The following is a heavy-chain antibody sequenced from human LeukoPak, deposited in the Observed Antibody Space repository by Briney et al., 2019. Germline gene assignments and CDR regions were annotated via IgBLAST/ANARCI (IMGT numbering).Heavy chain of an antibody. J-gene: IGHJ4*02. Sequence: RGSLRLSCAASAFTFSNYGMHWVRQAPGKGLEWVAVVSYAGSTTYYADSVKGRFTISRDNSKNTLYLQMNSLRAEDTAVYYCAKEPIPMAGGYYFDYWGQGTLVTVSS. CDR3: AKEPIPMAGGYYFDY. V-gene: IGHV3-30*18. D-gene: IGHD6-19*01. CDR1: AFTFSNYG. CDR2: VSYAGSTT.